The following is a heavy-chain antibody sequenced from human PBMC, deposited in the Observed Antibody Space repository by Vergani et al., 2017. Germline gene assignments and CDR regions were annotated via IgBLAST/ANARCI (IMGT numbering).Heavy chain of an antibody. D-gene: IGHD1-26*01. V-gene: IGHV4-39*01. J-gene: IGHJ4*02. CDR3: ATPPSGSYFQWDY. CDR2: IYYSGST. Sequence: QLQLQESGPGLVKPSETLSLTCTVSGGSISSSSYYWGWIRQPPGKGLEWIGSIYYSGSTYYNPSLKSRVTISVDTSKHQSSLKLSSVTAADTAVYYCATPPSGSYFQWDYWGQGTLVTVSS. CDR1: GGSISSSSYY.